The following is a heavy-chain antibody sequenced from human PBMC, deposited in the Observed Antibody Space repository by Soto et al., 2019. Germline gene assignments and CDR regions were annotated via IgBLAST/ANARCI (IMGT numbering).Heavy chain of an antibody. J-gene: IGHJ5*02. CDR2: IGTAGDT. D-gene: IGHD3-22*01. Sequence: GGSLRLSCAASGFTFSNYDMHWVRQATGKGLEWVSAIGTAGDTYYPGSVKGRFTISRENAKNSLYLQMNSLRAEDTAVYYCARGNYYDSSGYFSSNWFDPWGQGTLVTVSS. V-gene: IGHV3-13*01. CDR1: GFTFSNYD. CDR3: ARGNYYDSSGYFSSNWFDP.